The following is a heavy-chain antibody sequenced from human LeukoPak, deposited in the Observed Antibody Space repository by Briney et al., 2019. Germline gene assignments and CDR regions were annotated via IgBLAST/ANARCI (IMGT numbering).Heavy chain of an antibody. D-gene: IGHD3-16*02. CDR2: ISSSSSYI. CDR3: ARGFGGVIVRRDY. V-gene: IGHV3-21*01. CDR1: GFTFSSYS. J-gene: IGHJ4*02. Sequence: PGGSLRLSCAASGFTFSSYSMNWVRQAPGKGVEWVSSISSSSSYIYYADSVKGRFTISRDNAKNSLYLQMNSLRAEDTAVYYCARGFGGVIVRRDYWGQGTLVTVSS.